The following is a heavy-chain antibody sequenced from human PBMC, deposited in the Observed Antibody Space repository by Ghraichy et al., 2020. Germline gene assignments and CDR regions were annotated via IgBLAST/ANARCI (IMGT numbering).Heavy chain of an antibody. J-gene: IGHJ6*02. Sequence: ASVKVSCKASGYTFTSYYMHWVRQAPGQGLEWMGIINPSGGSTSYAQKFQGRVTMTRDTSTSTVYMELSSLRSEDTAVYYCARDLRVGGVVISQYYYYYYGMDVWGQGTTVTVSS. CDR1: GYTFTSYY. CDR2: INPSGGST. D-gene: IGHD3-3*01. V-gene: IGHV1-46*01. CDR3: ARDLRVGGVVISQYYYYYYGMDV.